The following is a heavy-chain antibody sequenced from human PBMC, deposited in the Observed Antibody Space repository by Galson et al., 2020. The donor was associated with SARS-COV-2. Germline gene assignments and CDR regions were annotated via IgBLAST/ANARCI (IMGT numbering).Heavy chain of an antibody. CDR3: ARVLCGWFCGMGF. CDR1: GYTLSNYA. Sequence: ASVKVSCKASGYTLSNYAMNWVRQAPGQGLEWMGWISAYNGNTNYAQKLQGRVTMTTDTSTSTAYMELRSLRSDDTAVYYCARVLCGWFCGMGFWGRGTRVTVSS. D-gene: IGHD6-19*01. CDR2: ISAYNGNT. V-gene: IGHV1-18*01. J-gene: IGHJ6*01.